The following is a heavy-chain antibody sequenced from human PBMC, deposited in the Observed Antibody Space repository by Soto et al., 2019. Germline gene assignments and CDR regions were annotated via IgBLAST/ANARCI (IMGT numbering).Heavy chain of an antibody. D-gene: IGHD6-6*01. CDR1: GGTFSSYA. J-gene: IGHJ6*02. V-gene: IGHV1-69*13. Sequence: SVKVSCKASGGTFSSYAISWVRQAPGLGLEWMGGIIPIFGTANYAQKFQGRVTITADESTSTAYMELSSLRSEDTAVYYCAQGSIAARGYYYGMDVWGQGTTVTVSS. CDR2: IIPIFGTA. CDR3: AQGSIAARGYYYGMDV.